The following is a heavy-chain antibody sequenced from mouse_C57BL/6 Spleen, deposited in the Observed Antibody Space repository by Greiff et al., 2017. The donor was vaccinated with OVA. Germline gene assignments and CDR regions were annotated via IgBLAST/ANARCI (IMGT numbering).Heavy chain of an antibody. D-gene: IGHD1-1*01. CDR2: IWTGGGT. CDR1: GFSLTSYA. J-gene: IGHJ4*01. Sequence: VKLQESGPGLVAPSQSLSITCTVSGFSLTSYAISWVRQPPGKGLEWLGVIWTGGGTNYNSALKSRLSISKDNSKSQVFLKMNSLQTDDTARYYCARIFITTVVAKMDYWGQGTSVTVSS. CDR3: ARIFITTVVAKMDY. V-gene: IGHV2-9-1*01.